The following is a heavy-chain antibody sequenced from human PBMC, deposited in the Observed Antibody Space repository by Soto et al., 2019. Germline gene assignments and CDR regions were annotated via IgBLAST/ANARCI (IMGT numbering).Heavy chain of an antibody. V-gene: IGHV3-48*01. J-gene: IGHJ6*03. CDR2: ISSSSTI. D-gene: IGHD3-9*01. CDR1: GFTFSSYS. Sequence: GGSLRLSCAASGFTFSSYSMNWVRQAPGKGLEWVSYISSSSTIYYADSVKGRFTISRDNAKNSLYLQMNSLRVEDTAVYYCARVPDILTGYYKFYYYMDVWGKGTTVTVSS. CDR3: ARVPDILTGYYKFYYYMDV.